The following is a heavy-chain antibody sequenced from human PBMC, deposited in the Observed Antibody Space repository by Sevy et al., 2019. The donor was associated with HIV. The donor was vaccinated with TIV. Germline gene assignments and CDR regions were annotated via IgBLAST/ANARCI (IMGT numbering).Heavy chain of an antibody. V-gene: IGHV3-48*03. CDR1: GFTFSSYE. D-gene: IGHD2-8*01. J-gene: IGHJ5*02. CDR3: TRNGGAFDNGFDP. Sequence: GGSLRLSCEASGFTFSSYEMNWVRQAPGKGLEWVSSISSSGNTIYYADSVKGRFTISRDNAKNSLNLQMNSLRAEDTAVYYCTRNGGAFDNGFDPWGQGTLVTVSS. CDR2: ISSSGNTI.